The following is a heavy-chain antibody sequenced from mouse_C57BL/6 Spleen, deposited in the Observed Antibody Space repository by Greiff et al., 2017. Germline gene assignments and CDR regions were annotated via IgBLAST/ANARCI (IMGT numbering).Heavy chain of an antibody. D-gene: IGHD1-1*01. Sequence: EVKLVESGPELVKPGASVKMSCKASGYTFTDYNMHWVKQSHGKSLEWIGYINPNNGGTSYNQKFKGKATLTVNKSSSTAYMELRSLTSEDSAVYYCARGGYYYGSSYFDYWGQGTTLTVSS. CDR2: INPNNGGT. J-gene: IGHJ2*01. CDR3: ARGGYYYGSSYFDY. V-gene: IGHV1-22*01. CDR1: GYTFTDYN.